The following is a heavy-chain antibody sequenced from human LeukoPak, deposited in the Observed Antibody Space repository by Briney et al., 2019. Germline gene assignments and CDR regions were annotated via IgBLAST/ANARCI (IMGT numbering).Heavy chain of an antibody. Sequence: PGGSLRLSCAASGFTFSSYGMSWVRQAPGKGLEWVSAISGSGGSTYYADSVEGRFTISRDNSKNTLYLQMNSLRAEDTAVYYCAKDGTAVAGPEYNWFDPWGQGTLVTVSS. V-gene: IGHV3-23*01. CDR1: GFTFSSYG. J-gene: IGHJ5*02. D-gene: IGHD6-19*01. CDR3: AKDGTAVAGPEYNWFDP. CDR2: ISGSGGST.